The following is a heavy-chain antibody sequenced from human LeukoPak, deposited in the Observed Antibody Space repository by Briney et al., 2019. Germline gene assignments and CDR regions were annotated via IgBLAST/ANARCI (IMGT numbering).Heavy chain of an antibody. D-gene: IGHD2-2*01. CDR2: INPNTGGT. V-gene: IGHV1-2*02. CDR3: ARGGSTEYYYYYMDV. CDR1: GYTFTDYY. J-gene: IGHJ6*03. Sequence: GASVKVSCKASGYTFTDYYMHWVRQAPGQGLEWMAWINPNTGGTNYAQKFQGRVTMTRDTSINTAYMELNRLRSDDTAVYYCARGGSTEYYYYYMDVWGKGTTVTVSS.